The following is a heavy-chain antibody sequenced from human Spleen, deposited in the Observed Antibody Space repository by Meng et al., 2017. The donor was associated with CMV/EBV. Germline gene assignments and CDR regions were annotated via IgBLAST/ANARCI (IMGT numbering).Heavy chain of an antibody. J-gene: IGHJ6*02. Sequence: GGSLRLSCAASGFTFSHAWMSWVRQAPGKGLEWVGRIKSKTETGTTDYAAPVKGRFSISRDDSRNTLYLQMNSLKTEDTAVYYCARDIYCSSTSCPWFPLMDVWGQGTTVTVSS. CDR1: GFTFSHAW. D-gene: IGHD2-2*01. V-gene: IGHV3-15*01. CDR2: IKSKTETGTT. CDR3: ARDIYCSSTSCPWFPLMDV.